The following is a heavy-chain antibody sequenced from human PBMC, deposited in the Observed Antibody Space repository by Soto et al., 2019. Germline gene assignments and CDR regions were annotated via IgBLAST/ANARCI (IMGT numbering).Heavy chain of an antibody. CDR3: AKRVMYRTSSAYFDY. D-gene: IGHD6-6*01. CDR1: GFAFSSYG. CDR2: ISDVGSDT. Sequence: GGSLRLSCAASGFAFSSYGMNWVRQAPGKGLEWVSSISDVGSDTYYADSVKGRFTISRDNSKNTLYLQMSSLRAEDTAVYYCAKRVMYRTSSAYFDYWGQGILVTVSS. J-gene: IGHJ4*02. V-gene: IGHV3-23*01.